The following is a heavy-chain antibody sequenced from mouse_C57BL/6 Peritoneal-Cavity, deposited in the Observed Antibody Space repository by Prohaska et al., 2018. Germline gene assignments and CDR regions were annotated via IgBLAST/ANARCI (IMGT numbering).Heavy chain of an antibody. CDR3: VREGDDYGQFAY. V-gene: IGHV10-3*01. D-gene: IGHD1-2*01. CDR2: IISKSSKYAT. Sequence: EVQLVESGGGLVQPKGSLKLSCAASGFTFNTYAMHWVRQDPGKGLEWVARIISKSSKYATYYADLVKDRFTISRDDSQSMLYLQMNNLKTEDTAMYYGVREGDDYGQFAYWGQGTLVTVSA. J-gene: IGHJ3*01. CDR1: GFTFNTYA.